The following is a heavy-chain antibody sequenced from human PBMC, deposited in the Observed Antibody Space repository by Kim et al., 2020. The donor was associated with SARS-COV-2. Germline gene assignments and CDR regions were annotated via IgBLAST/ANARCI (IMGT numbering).Heavy chain of an antibody. Sequence: GGSLRLSCAASGFTFDDYAMHWVRQAPGKGLEWVSGISWNSGSIGYADSVKGRFTISRDNAKNSLYLQMNSLRAEDTALYYCAKDMDYGIRAFDIWGQGTMVTVSS. V-gene: IGHV3-9*01. CDR2: ISWNSGSI. J-gene: IGHJ3*02. CDR1: GFTFDDYA. D-gene: IGHD3-16*01. CDR3: AKDMDYGIRAFDI.